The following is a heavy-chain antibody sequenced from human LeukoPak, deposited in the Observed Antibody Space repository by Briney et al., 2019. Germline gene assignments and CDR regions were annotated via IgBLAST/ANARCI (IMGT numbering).Heavy chain of an antibody. CDR2: ISGSGGST. V-gene: IGHV3-23*01. D-gene: IGHD6-13*01. J-gene: IGHJ4*02. CDR1: GFTFSSYA. CDR3: AKVTALVKGFDY. Sequence: GGSLRLSCAASGFTFSSYAMSWVRQAPGKGLEWVSAISGSGGSTYYADSVKGRFTISRDNSKNTLYLQVNSLRAEDTAVYYCAKVTALVKGFDYWGQGTLVTVSS.